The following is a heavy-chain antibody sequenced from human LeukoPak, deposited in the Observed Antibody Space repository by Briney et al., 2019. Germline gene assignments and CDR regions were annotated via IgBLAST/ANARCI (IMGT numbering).Heavy chain of an antibody. Sequence: GGSLRLSCAASGFTFSSYAMNWVRRAPGKGLQWVSAISGSDGSTYYADSVKGRFTISRDNSKNTLYLQMNSLRAEDTAVYFCARIPAWLGAFGYFDVWGRGTLVTVSS. D-gene: IGHD3-10*01. V-gene: IGHV3-23*01. J-gene: IGHJ2*01. CDR2: ISGSDGST. CDR1: GFTFSSYA. CDR3: ARIPAWLGAFGYFDV.